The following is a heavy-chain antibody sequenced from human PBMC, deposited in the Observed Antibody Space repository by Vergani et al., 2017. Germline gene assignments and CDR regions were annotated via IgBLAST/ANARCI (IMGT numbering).Heavy chain of an antibody. CDR3: ARGASGDYVSSFDY. Sequence: VQLVESGGGVVQPGRSLRLSCAASGFTFSSYAMHWVRQAPGKGLEWVADISYDGSNKYYADSVKGRFTISRDNSKNTLYLQMNSLRAEDTAVYYCARGASGDYVSSFDYWGQGTLVTVSS. V-gene: IGHV3-30-3*01. CDR2: ISYDGSNK. J-gene: IGHJ4*02. D-gene: IGHD4-17*01. CDR1: GFTFSSYA.